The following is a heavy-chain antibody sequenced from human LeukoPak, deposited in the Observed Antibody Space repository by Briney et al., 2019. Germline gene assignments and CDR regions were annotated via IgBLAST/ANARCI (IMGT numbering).Heavy chain of an antibody. J-gene: IGHJ4*02. CDR3: ANYRS. CDR2: ISGSGSST. CDR1: GFTFSSYA. V-gene: IGHV3-23*01. D-gene: IGHD1-14*01. Sequence: GGSLRLSCAGSGFTFSSYAMSWVGQAPGKGLEWVSGISGSGSSTHYADSVKGRFTISRDNSKSTLYLQMSSLRDEDTAVYYCANYRSWGQGTLVTVSS.